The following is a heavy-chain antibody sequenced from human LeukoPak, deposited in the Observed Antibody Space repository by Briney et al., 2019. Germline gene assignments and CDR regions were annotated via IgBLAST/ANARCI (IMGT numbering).Heavy chain of an antibody. CDR2: IRSKGDGGTT. V-gene: IGHV3-15*07. J-gene: IGHJ4*02. Sequence: GGSLRLSCAVSGLTLSNVWMNWVRQAPGKGLEWVGRIRSKGDGGTTDFATFIEGRFTISRDDSKNTLYLQMNRLTSKDTAVYYCTQGSAQYFDYWGQGTLVTVPS. CDR3: TQGSAQYFDY. CDR1: GLTLSNVW. D-gene: IGHD2-15*01.